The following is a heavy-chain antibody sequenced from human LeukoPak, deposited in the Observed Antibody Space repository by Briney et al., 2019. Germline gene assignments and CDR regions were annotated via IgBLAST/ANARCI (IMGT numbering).Heavy chain of an antibody. V-gene: IGHV3-11*06. J-gene: IGHJ4*02. D-gene: IGHD2-21*02. CDR3: ARNSHCGGDCYSIDY. Sequence: GGSLRLSCEASGFSFSDYYMSWIRQAPGKGLDWISYISSTTTTYTHYSDSVKGRFTISRDDAKNSLYLQMNSLRPGDTAVYYCARNSHCGGDCYSIDYWGQGTLVTVSS. CDR1: GFSFSDYY. CDR2: ISSTTTTYT.